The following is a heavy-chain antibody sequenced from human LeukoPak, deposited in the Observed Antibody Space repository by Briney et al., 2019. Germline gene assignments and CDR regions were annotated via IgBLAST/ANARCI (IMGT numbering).Heavy chain of an antibody. CDR2: IYPGDSDT. CDR3: ASQVNSSIAAR. CDR1: GYSFTSYW. D-gene: IGHD6-6*01. Sequence: XXSLQISCKGSGYSFTSYWIGWVRQMPGKGLEWMGIIYPGDSDTRYSPSFQGQVTISADKSISTAYLQWSSLKASDTAMYYCASQVNSSIAARWGQGTLVTVSS. V-gene: IGHV5-51*01. J-gene: IGHJ4*02.